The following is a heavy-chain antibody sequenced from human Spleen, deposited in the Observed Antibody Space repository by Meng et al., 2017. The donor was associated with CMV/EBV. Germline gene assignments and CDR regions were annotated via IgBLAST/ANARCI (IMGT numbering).Heavy chain of an antibody. J-gene: IGHJ4*02. D-gene: IGHD6-19*01. Sequence: GESLKISCAASGFTFSNYGVHWVRQAPGKGLEWVAFIRYDGINKYYADSVKGRFTISRDNSKNTLYLEMNRLRTEDTAVYYCARRDRNSGWWDFDYWGQGTLVTVSS. V-gene: IGHV3-30*02. CDR3: ARRDRNSGWWDFDY. CDR1: GFTFSNYG. CDR2: IRYDGINK.